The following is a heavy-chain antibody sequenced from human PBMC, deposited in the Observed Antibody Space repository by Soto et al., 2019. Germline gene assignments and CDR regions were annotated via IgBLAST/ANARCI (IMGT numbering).Heavy chain of an antibody. V-gene: IGHV3-15*07. CDR3: TTVVISAMVTVDFDY. CDR1: GVTFSNAW. CDR2: IKSKTDGGTT. D-gene: IGHD5-18*01. Sequence: GGSLRHSCAASGVTFSNAWMNWVRQATGKGLEWVGRIKSKTDGGTTDYAAPVKGRFTISRDDSKNTLYLQMNSLKTEDTAVYYCTTVVISAMVTVDFDYWGQGTLVTVSS. J-gene: IGHJ4*02.